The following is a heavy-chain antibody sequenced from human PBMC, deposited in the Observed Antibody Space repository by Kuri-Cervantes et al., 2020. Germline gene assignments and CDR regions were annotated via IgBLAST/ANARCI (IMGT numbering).Heavy chain of an antibody. Sequence: SQTLSLTCAVSGYSISSGDYWGWIRQPPGKGLEWIGSIYHSGSTYYNPSLKSRVTISVDTSKNQFSLKLSSVTAADTAVYYCALSKEFPNAFDIWGQGTMVTVSS. CDR1: GYSISSGDY. CDR2: IYHSGST. V-gene: IGHV4-38-2*01. D-gene: IGHD3-10*01. CDR3: ALSKEFPNAFDI. J-gene: IGHJ3*02.